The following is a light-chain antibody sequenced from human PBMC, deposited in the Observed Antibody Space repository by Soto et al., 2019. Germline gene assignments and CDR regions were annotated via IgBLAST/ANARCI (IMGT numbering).Light chain of an antibody. CDR1: QNVSTY. Sequence: EIVLTQSPATLSLSPGERATLSCRASQNVSTYLAWYQQKPGQAPRLLIYDASNRATGIPARFSGSGYGTDFTVTISSLGPEDFAVYYCQQRTNWLTFGPGTKVDIK. V-gene: IGKV3-11*01. J-gene: IGKJ3*01. CDR3: QQRTNWLT. CDR2: DAS.